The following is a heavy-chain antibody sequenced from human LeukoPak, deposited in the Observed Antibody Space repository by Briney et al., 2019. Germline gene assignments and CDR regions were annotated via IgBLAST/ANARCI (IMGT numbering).Heavy chain of an antibody. Sequence: GESPKISCKGSGYSFSRYWIGWVRQMPGKGLEWMGIIYPGDSDTRYSPSFQGQVTISADKSISTAYLQWSSLKASDTAMFYCARHSRAFDIWGQGTMVTVSS. J-gene: IGHJ3*02. CDR3: ARHSRAFDI. CDR2: IYPGDSDT. V-gene: IGHV5-51*01. CDR1: GYSFSRYW.